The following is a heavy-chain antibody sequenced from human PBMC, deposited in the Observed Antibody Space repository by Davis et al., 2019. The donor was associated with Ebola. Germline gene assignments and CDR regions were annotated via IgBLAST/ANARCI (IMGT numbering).Heavy chain of an antibody. CDR2: VNPYSGHT. CDR1: GYIFSNYD. J-gene: IGHJ4*02. Sequence: ASVKVSCKASGYIFSNYDINWVRQASGQGLEWKGWVNPYSGHTGYVEKFKGRVTMTGDPSISTAYMELSSLTIDDTAVYYCARGYSPKCRGGDCVNDFWGQGTLVTVST. D-gene: IGHD2-21*02. V-gene: IGHV1-8*01. CDR3: ARGYSPKCRGGDCVNDF.